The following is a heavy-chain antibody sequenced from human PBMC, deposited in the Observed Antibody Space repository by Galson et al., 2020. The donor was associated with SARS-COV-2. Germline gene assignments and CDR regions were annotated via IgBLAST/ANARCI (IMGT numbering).Heavy chain of an antibody. J-gene: IGHJ3*02. CDR1: GGSIISYY. CDR3: ARFWGGFDI. CDR2: IYYNGNT. Sequence: ASETLSLTCTVSGGSIISYYWSWIRQSPGKGLEWIGYIYYNGNTNYNPSLRSRVTVSVDTSKNQFSLKLSSVTAADTAVYYCARFWGGFDIWGQGTMVSVSS. V-gene: IGHV4-59*08. D-gene: IGHD3-16*01.